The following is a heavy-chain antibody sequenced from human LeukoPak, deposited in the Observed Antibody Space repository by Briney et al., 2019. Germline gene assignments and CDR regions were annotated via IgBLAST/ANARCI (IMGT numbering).Heavy chain of an antibody. CDR3: ARGRPRSCSGGSCYSIN. CDR2: INHSGST. CDR1: GGSFSGYY. J-gene: IGHJ4*02. Sequence: SETLSLTCAVYGGSFSGYYWSWIRQPPGKGLEWIGEINHSGSTIYNPSLKRRVPISVDTSKNQFSLKLSSVTAADTAVYYCARGRPRSCSGGSCYSINWGQGTLVTVSS. D-gene: IGHD2-15*01. V-gene: IGHV4-34*01.